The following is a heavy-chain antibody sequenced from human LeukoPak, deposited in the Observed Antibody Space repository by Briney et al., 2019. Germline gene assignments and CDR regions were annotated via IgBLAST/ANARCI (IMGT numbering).Heavy chain of an antibody. V-gene: IGHV4-31*03. CDR1: GDSISSGGYY. J-gene: IGHJ4*02. CDR2: IYYSGST. D-gene: IGHD5-24*01. CDR3: ARDCIPDGYPDY. Sequence: PSETLSLTCTVSGDSISSGGYYWSWIRQHPGKGLEWIGYIYYSGSTYHNPSLKSRVTISVDTSKNQFSLNLRSLTAADTAVYFCARDCIPDGYPDYWGQGTLVTVSS.